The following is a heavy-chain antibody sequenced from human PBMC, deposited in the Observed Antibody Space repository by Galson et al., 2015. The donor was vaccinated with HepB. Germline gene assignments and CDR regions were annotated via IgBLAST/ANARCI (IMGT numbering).Heavy chain of an antibody. CDR3: ASGYDILTA. CDR2: IKGSSTYT. CDR1: GFSFSDHY. D-gene: IGHD3-9*01. Sequence: SLRLSCAASGFSFSDHYMSWIRQAPGKGLECVSYIKGSSTYTKYADPVKGRFTISRDNAKNSLYLQMNSLRGEDTAVYYCASGYDILTAWGQGTLVTVSS. J-gene: IGHJ4*02. V-gene: IGHV3-11*06.